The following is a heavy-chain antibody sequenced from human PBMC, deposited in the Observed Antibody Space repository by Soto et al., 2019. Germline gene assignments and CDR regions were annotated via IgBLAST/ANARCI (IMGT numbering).Heavy chain of an antibody. V-gene: IGHV4-61*01. CDR3: ARGIEGWYQGRYYSGMDV. CDR2: IYYSGSS. J-gene: IGHJ6*02. D-gene: IGHD6-19*01. Sequence: QVQLQESGPGLVKPSETLSLTCTVSGGSVSSGSYYWSWIRQPPGKVLEWFGYIYYSGSSNYNPSVKSRVTLPVDTYKNQFSLKLGSVTAAYTAVYYCARGIEGWYQGRYYSGMDVWGQGTKVTVSS. CDR1: GGSVSSGSYY.